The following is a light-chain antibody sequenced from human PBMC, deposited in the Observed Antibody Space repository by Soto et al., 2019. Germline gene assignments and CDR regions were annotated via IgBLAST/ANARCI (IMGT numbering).Light chain of an antibody. CDR1: QSVSSY. J-gene: IGKJ5*01. CDR3: QQYGSSPPNT. Sequence: VMTQSPATLSVSPGERATLSCRASQSVSSYLSWYQQKPGQAPTLLIYGASSRATGIPDRFSGSGSGTDFKLTISRLEPEDFEVYYCQQYGSSPPNTFGQGTRLEIK. V-gene: IGKV3-20*01. CDR2: GAS.